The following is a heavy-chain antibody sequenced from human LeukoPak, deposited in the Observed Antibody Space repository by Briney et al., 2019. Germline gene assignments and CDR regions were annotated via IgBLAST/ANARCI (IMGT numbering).Heavy chain of an antibody. J-gene: IGHJ4*02. V-gene: IGHV3-23*01. CDR2: ISGSGGST. CDR1: GFSLSSYA. D-gene: IGHD6-13*01. CDR3: AKPSSSSWYFFDY. Sequence: PGGSLRLSCAASGFSLSSYAMSWVRQAPGKGLEWVSGISGSGGSTDYADSVKGRFTISRDNSKNTLYLQTNSLRAEDTAVYYCAKPSSSSWYFFDYWGQGTLVTVSS.